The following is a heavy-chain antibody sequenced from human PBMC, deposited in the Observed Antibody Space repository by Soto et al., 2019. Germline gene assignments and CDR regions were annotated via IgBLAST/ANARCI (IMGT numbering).Heavy chain of an antibody. CDR3: ARNGYSNGWYHFDY. V-gene: IGHV4-4*02. J-gene: IGHJ4*02. Sequence: QVQLQESGPGLVKPSGTLSLTCALSGGSISSSNWWSWVRQPPGKGLEWIGEIHHSGSTNYKSSLKSRVTISVHKSKNQFSLKLTSVTAAATAVYYCARNGYSNGWYHFDYWGQGILVTVSS. CDR1: GGSISSSNW. D-gene: IGHD6-19*01. CDR2: IHHSGST.